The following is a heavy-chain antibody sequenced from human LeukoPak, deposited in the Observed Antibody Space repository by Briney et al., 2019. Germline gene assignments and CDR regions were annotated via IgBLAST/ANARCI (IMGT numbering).Heavy chain of an antibody. CDR1: EFTFSDYY. V-gene: IGHV3-33*08. J-gene: IGHJ4*02. CDR3: ARDSGSGSYYLDY. D-gene: IGHD3-10*01. Sequence: PGGSLRLSCAASEFTFSDYYMSWVRQAPGKGLEWVAVIWYDGSNKYYADSVKGRFTISRDNSKNTLYLQMNSLRAEDTAVYYCARDSGSGSYYLDYWGQGTLVTVSS. CDR2: IWYDGSNK.